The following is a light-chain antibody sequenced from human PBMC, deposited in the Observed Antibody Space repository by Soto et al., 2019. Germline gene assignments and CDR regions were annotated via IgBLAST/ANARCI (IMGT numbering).Light chain of an antibody. Sequence: EIVMTQSPATLSVSPGERATLSCRASQSISSNLAWYQQKPGQAPRHLIYSASTRATGIPARFSGSGSGTEFTLTISSLQSEDFAVYYCQHYSYSPPAVFGPGTKVDIK. CDR1: QSISSN. J-gene: IGKJ3*01. CDR3: QHYSYSPPAV. CDR2: SAS. V-gene: IGKV3D-15*01.